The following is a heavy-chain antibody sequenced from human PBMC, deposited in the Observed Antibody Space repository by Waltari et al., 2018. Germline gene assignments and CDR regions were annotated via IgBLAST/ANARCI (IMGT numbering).Heavy chain of an antibody. D-gene: IGHD1-26*01. CDR3: ARGGPNFDY. CDR2: IWYDGSNK. J-gene: IGHJ4*02. Sequence: QVQLVESGGGVVQPGRSLRRSCAASGFTFSSYGMHWVRQAPGKGLEWVAVIWYDGSNKYYADSVKGRFTISRDNSKNTLYLQMNSLRAEDTAVYYCARGGPNFDYWGQGTLVTVSS. CDR1: GFTFSSYG. V-gene: IGHV3-33*01.